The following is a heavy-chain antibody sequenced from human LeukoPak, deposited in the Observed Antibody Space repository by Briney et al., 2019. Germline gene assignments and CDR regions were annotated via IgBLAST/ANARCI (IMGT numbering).Heavy chain of an antibody. V-gene: IGHV3-23*01. CDR2: ISASGGST. J-gene: IGHJ4*02. D-gene: IGHD6-6*01. CDR3: ARDLEAARPGY. CDR1: GFTLSSYD. Sequence: PGGSLRLSCAASGFTLSSYDMSWVRQAPGKGLEWVSSISASGGSTYYADSVKGRFAISRDYSKNTLYLQMSSLRADDTAIYYCARDLEAARPGYWGQGTLVTVSS.